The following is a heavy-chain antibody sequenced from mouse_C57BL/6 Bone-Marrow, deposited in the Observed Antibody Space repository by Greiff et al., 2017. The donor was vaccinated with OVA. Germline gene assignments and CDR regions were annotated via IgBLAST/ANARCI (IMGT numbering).Heavy chain of an antibody. D-gene: IGHD2-4*01. CDR3: TKITY. V-gene: IGHV14-4*01. J-gene: IGHJ3*01. Sequence: VQLQQSGAELLSPRASVNLSCPVSAFNIQDAYIHWLKQRPDQGLDWIGWIDPESYDTEYASKFPGKATLTADTSSNTAYLQLSSLTSEDTAVYYCTKITYWGQGTRVTVSA. CDR2: IDPESYDT. CDR1: AFNIQDAY.